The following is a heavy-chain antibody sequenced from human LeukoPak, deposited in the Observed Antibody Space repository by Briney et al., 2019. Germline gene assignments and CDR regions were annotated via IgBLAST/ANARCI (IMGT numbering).Heavy chain of an antibody. CDR2: IYPGDSDT. D-gene: IGHD6-13*01. CDR1: GYSFISYW. CDR3: ARHEAAADSFDY. Sequence: GESLKISCKASGYSFISYWIGWVRQMPGKGLEWMGIIYPGDSDTRYSPSFQGQVTISADKSITTAYLQWSSLRASDTATYYCARHEAAADSFDYWGQGTLVTVSS. J-gene: IGHJ4*02. V-gene: IGHV5-51*01.